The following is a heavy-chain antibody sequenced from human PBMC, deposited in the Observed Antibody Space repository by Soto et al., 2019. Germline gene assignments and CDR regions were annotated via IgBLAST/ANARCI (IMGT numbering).Heavy chain of an antibody. CDR3: ARDTYY. V-gene: IGHV3-53*01. CDR1: GITVSSNY. J-gene: IGHJ4*02. CDR2: IYSGGST. Sequence: EVQLVESGGGLIQPGGSLRLSCAASGITVSSNYMSWVRQAQGKGLEWVSVIYSGGSTYYADSVKGRFTISRDHSKNTLYLQMSSRRAEDTAVYYCARDTYYWGQGTLVTVSS.